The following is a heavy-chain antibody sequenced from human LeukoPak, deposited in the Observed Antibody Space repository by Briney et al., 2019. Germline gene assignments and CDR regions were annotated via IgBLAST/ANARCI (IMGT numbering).Heavy chain of an antibody. CDR3: ATYRQVLLPFES. CDR2: ITATSTTK. J-gene: IGHJ4*02. Sequence: PGGSLRLSCAASGFTFSTYTMNWVRQAPGKGLEWVSYITATSTTKLYADSVRGRFTISRDNAKNSLYLQMNSLRAEDTAIYYCATYRQVLLPFESWGQGTLVTVSS. V-gene: IGHV3-48*01. CDR1: GFTFSTYT. D-gene: IGHD2-8*02.